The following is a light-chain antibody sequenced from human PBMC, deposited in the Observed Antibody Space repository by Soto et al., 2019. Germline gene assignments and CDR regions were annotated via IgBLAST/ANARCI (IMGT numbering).Light chain of an antibody. CDR3: HQYGSSPFT. J-gene: IGKJ3*01. Sequence: EIVLTQSPGTLSLSPGERATLSCRASQSVSSSYLAWYQQKPGHAPRLLIYGASSRATGIPDRFSGSGSGTHFTLTISRLEPEDFAVYYCHQYGSSPFTFGPGTKVEIK. CDR1: QSVSSSY. V-gene: IGKV3-20*01. CDR2: GAS.